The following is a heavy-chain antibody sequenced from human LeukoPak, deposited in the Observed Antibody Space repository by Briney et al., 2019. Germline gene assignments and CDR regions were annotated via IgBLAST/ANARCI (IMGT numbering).Heavy chain of an antibody. D-gene: IGHD3-22*01. Sequence: SETLSLTCTVSGGSISSNYWSWIRQPPGEGLEWIGYIYYSGSTIYNPSLKSRVTISADTSKNQFSLKLSSVTAADTAVYYCARRAYSSGYYYFDYWGQGTLVTVSS. CDR1: GGSISSNY. CDR2: IYYSGST. V-gene: IGHV4-59*01. CDR3: ARRAYSSGYYYFDY. J-gene: IGHJ4*02.